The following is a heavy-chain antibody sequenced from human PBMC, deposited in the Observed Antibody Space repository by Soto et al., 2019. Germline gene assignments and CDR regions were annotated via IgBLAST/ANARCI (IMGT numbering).Heavy chain of an antibody. CDR3: ARDLPDPLRSPNYYYYGMDV. V-gene: IGHV1-18*01. J-gene: IGHJ6*02. CDR2: ISAYNGNT. Sequence: QVQLVQSGAEVKKPGASVKVSCKASGYTFTSYGISWVRQAPGQGLEWMGWISAYNGNTNYAQKLQGRVTMTTDTSTRRAYMELRRLRSDDTAVYYCARDLPDPLRSPNYYYYGMDVWGQGTTVTVSS. CDR1: GYTFTSYG.